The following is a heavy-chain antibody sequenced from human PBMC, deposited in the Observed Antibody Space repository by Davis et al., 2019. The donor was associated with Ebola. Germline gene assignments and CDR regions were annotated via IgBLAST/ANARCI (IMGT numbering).Heavy chain of an antibody. CDR1: GFTFSSYA. Sequence: GESPKLSCAASGFTFSSYAMPWVRQAPGKGLEWVAVISYDGSNKYYADSVKGRFTISRDNSKNTLYLQMNSLRAEDTAVYYCARVGRIAVAGTIDYWGQGTLVTVSS. J-gene: IGHJ4*02. V-gene: IGHV3-30-3*01. CDR3: ARVGRIAVAGTIDY. D-gene: IGHD6-19*01. CDR2: ISYDGSNK.